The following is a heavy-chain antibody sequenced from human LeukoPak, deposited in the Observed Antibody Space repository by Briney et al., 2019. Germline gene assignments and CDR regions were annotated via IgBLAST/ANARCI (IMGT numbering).Heavy chain of an antibody. Sequence: GESLRISCKGSGYSFTSYWISWVRQMPGKGLEWMGRIDPSDSYTNYSPSFQGHVTISADKSISTAYPQWSSLKASDTAMYYCARHEAGYFDWLSSPYYFDYWGQGTLVTVSS. V-gene: IGHV5-10-1*01. J-gene: IGHJ4*02. CDR2: IDPSDSYT. CDR3: ARHEAGYFDWLSSPYYFDY. CDR1: GYSFTSYW. D-gene: IGHD3-9*01.